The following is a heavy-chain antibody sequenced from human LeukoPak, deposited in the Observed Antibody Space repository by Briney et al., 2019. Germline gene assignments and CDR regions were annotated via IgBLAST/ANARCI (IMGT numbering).Heavy chain of an antibody. CDR2: FYTSGST. CDR3: ARDLWFGAGRVFDI. CDR1: GGSISSGSHY. D-gene: IGHD3-10*01. V-gene: IGHV4-61*02. Sequence: SETLSLTCTVSGGSISSGSHYWSWIRQPAGKGLEWIGRFYTSGSTNYNPSLKSRVTVSVDTSKNQFSLKLSSVTAADTAVYYCARDLWFGAGRVFDIWGQGTMVTVSS. J-gene: IGHJ3*02.